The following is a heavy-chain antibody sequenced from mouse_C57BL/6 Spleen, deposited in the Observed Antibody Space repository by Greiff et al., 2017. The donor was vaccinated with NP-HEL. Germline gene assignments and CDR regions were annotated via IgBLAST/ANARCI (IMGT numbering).Heavy chain of an antibody. Sequence: VQLQQSGAELVRPGSSVKLSCKASGYTFTSYWMDWVKQRPGQGLEWIGNIYPSDSETHYNQKFKDKATLTVDKSSSTAYMQLSSLTSEDSAVYYCARGDSNYPDYFDYWGQGTTLTVSS. CDR1: GYTFTSYW. V-gene: IGHV1-61*01. D-gene: IGHD2-5*01. J-gene: IGHJ2*01. CDR3: ARGDSNYPDYFDY. CDR2: IYPSDSET.